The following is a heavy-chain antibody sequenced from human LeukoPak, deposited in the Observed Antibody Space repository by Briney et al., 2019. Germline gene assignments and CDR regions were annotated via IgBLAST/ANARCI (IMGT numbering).Heavy chain of an antibody. D-gene: IGHD4-23*01. CDR2: ISWNSGSI. Sequence: GGSLRLSCETAGFTFSSYVMHWVRRTPGKGLEWVSGISWNSGSIEYADSVKGRFTISRDNAKNSLYLQMNGLRAEDTALYYCAKDDSYGGNSNFDYWGQGTLVTVSS. J-gene: IGHJ4*02. V-gene: IGHV3-9*01. CDR3: AKDDSYGGNSNFDY. CDR1: GFTFSSYV.